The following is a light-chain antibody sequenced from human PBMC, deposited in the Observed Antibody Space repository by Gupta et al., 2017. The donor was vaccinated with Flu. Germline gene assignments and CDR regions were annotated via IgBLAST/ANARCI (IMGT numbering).Light chain of an antibody. CDR3: AAWDDSLVV. Sequence: QSVLTQPPSASGTPGQRVTISCSGSSSNIGSNTVNWYQQLPGTAPKILLYSNNQRPPGVPDRFYGSKSGTSAALAISGLQSEDEADYYCAAWDDSLVVFGGGTKLTVL. CDR1: SSNIGSNT. V-gene: IGLV1-44*01. CDR2: SNN. J-gene: IGLJ2*01.